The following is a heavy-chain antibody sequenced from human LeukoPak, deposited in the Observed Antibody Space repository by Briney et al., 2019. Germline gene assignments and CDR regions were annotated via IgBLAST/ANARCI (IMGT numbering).Heavy chain of an antibody. CDR3: AKDLEYSYGYRGDAFDI. V-gene: IGHV3-30*18. CDR1: GFTFSSYG. D-gene: IGHD5-18*01. J-gene: IGHJ3*02. CDR2: ISYDGSNK. Sequence: GGSLRLSCAASGFTFSSYGMHWVRQAPGKGLEWVAVISYDGSNKYYADSVKGRFTISRDNSKNTLYLQMNSLRAEDTAVYYCAKDLEYSYGYRGDAFDIWGQGTMVTVSS.